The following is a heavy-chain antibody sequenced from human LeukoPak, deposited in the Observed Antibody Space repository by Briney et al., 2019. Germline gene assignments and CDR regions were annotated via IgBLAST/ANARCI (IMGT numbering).Heavy chain of an antibody. D-gene: IGHD3-10*01. V-gene: IGHV3-7*03. Sequence: PGGSLRLSCAASGFTLSRYWMSWVRQAPGKGLEWVANIKQDGSQRSYVDSVKGRFTISRDNAKNSLYLQMNSLRAEDTAVYYCAKGKQGFSGGDYFDYWGQGTLVTVSS. CDR2: IKQDGSQR. CDR3: AKGKQGFSGGDYFDY. J-gene: IGHJ4*02. CDR1: GFTLSRYW.